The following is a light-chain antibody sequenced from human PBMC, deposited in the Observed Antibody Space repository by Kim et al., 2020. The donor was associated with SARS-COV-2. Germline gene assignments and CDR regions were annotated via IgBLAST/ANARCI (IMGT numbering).Light chain of an antibody. V-gene: IGLV7-43*01. CDR2: STN. CDR3: LLYFGGAQHYV. J-gene: IGLJ1*01. CDR1: TGAVNSTYY. Sequence: GTVTLTCSSSTGAVNSTYYPHWFQQRPGQAPRSLIYSTNNNHSWTPARFSGSLLGGKAALTLSGVQPEDEADYYCLLYFGGAQHYVFGTGTKVTVL.